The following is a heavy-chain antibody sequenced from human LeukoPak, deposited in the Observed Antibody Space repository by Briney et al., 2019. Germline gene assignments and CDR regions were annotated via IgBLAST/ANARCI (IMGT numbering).Heavy chain of an antibody. CDR1: GGSFSGYY. CDR2: INHSGST. Sequence: SETLSLTCAVYGGSFSGYYWSWIRQPPGKGLEWIGEINHSGSTNYNPSLKSRVTISVDTSKNQFSLKLSSVTAADTAVYYCARRSVETVMARPFDYWGQGTLVIVSS. CDR3: ARRSVETVMARPFDY. V-gene: IGHV4-34*01. D-gene: IGHD5-18*01. J-gene: IGHJ4*02.